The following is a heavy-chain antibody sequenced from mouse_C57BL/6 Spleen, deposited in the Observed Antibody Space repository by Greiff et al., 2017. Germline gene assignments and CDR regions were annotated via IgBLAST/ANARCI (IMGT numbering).Heavy chain of an antibody. CDR1: GFTFSDYY. CDR3: ARDLTDYYAMDY. CDR2: INYDGSST. V-gene: IGHV5-16*01. D-gene: IGHD2-13*01. J-gene: IGHJ4*01. Sequence: VQLKESEGGLVQPGSSMKLSCTASGFTFSDYYMAWVRQVPEKGLEWVANINYDGSSTYYLDSLKSRFIISRDNAKNILYLQMSSLKSEDTATYYCARDLTDYYAMDYWGQGTSVTVSS.